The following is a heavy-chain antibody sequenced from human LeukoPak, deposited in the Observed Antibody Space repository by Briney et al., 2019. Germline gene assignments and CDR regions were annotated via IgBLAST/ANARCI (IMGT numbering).Heavy chain of an antibody. J-gene: IGHJ3*02. Sequence: ASVKVSCKASGYTSSEYNFSWVRQVPGQGLEWLGWISGYNGHTKYAQKMQGRVTMTEDTSTDTAYMELSSLRSEDTAVYYCAPTMGRTPSSAFDIWGQGTMVTVSS. CDR2: ISGYNGHT. V-gene: IGHV1-18*01. CDR1: GYTSSEYN. CDR3: APTMGRTPSSAFDI. D-gene: IGHD3-10*01.